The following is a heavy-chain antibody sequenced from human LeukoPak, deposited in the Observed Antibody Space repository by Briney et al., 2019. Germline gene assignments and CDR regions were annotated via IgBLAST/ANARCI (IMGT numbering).Heavy chain of an antibody. CDR3: AKAAANWFGP. CDR2: ITATGANT. V-gene: IGHV3-23*01. CDR1: GITFSSSA. J-gene: IGHJ5*02. D-gene: IGHD6-25*01. Sequence: PGGSLRPSCAPSGITFSSSAMSWVRLGPGKGLEWVSSITATGANTFYADSVKGRFTISRDNSRDTLYLQMNSLRAEDTAVYYCAKAAANWFGPWGQGTLVTVSS.